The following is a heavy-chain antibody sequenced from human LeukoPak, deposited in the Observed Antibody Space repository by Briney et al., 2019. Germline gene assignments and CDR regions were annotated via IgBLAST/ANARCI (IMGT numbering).Heavy chain of an antibody. J-gene: IGHJ6*02. CDR2: INHSGST. V-gene: IGHV4-34*01. CDR3: ARRAYYYYDMDV. CDR1: GGSFSGYY. Sequence: SETLSLTCAVYGGSFSGYYWSSIRQPPGKGLEWIGEINHSGSTNYNPSLKSRVTISVDTSKNQFSLKLSSVTAADTAVYYCARRAYYYYDMDVWGQGTTVTVSS.